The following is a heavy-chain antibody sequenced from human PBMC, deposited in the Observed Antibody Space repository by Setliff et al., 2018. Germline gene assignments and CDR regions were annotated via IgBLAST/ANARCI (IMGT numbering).Heavy chain of an antibody. CDR2: FYHSASS. J-gene: IGHJ6*03. Sequence: SETLSLTCNVSGGSISSDYWAWIRQPPGKALEWIGYFYHSASSNYNPSLKGRVTMSADTSKKQLYLILTSVSVADTAMYYCARSHYYASGNSHYYYMDVWGKGTAVTVSS. D-gene: IGHD3-10*01. V-gene: IGHV4-59*08. CDR3: ARSHYYASGNSHYYYMDV. CDR1: GGSISSDY.